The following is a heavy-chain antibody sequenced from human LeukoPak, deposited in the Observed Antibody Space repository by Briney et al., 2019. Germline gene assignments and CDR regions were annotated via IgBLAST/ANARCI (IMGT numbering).Heavy chain of an antibody. V-gene: IGHV1-69*04. Sequence: SVKVSCKASGGTFSSYAISWVRQAPGQGLEWMGRIIPILGIANYAQKFQGRVTITADKSTSTAYMELSSLRSEDTAVYYCARGSVTMIVARNAFDIWGQGTMVTVSS. J-gene: IGHJ3*02. D-gene: IGHD3-22*01. CDR2: IIPILGIA. CDR3: ARGSVTMIVARNAFDI. CDR1: GGTFSSYA.